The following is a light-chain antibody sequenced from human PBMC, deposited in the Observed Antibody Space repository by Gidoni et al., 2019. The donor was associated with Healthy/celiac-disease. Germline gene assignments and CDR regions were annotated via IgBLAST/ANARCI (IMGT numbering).Light chain of an antibody. CDR3: QQYDNLPWT. V-gene: IGKV1-33*01. CDR2: DAS. J-gene: IGKJ1*01. Sequence: DIQMPQSPSSLSASVGDRVTITCQASQDISNYLNWYQQKPGKAPKLLIYDASNLETGVPSRFSGSGSGTDFTFTSSSLQPEDIATYYCQQYDNLPWTFGQGTKVEIK. CDR1: QDISNY.